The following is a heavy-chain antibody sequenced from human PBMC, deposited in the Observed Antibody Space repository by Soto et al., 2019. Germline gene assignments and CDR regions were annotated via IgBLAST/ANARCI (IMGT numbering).Heavy chain of an antibody. Sequence: ASVKVSCTASGYTFTSYDINWVRQATGQGLEWMGWMNPNSGNTGYAQKFQGRVTMTRNTSISTAYMELSSLRSEDTAVYYCARGVNGLDAFDIWGQGTMVTVSS. CDR1: GYTFTSYD. CDR3: ARGVNGLDAFDI. D-gene: IGHD2-8*01. CDR2: MNPNSGNT. J-gene: IGHJ3*02. V-gene: IGHV1-8*01.